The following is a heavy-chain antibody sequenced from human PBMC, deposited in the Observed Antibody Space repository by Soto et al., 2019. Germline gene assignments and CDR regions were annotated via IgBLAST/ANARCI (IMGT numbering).Heavy chain of an antibody. Sequence: ASVKVSCKASGYTFTGYYMHWVRQAPGQGLEWMGWINPNSGGTNYAQKFQGWDTMTRDTSISTAYMELSRLRSDDTAVYYCARDAYSSPQWLEPAVAFDIWGQGTMVTVSS. CDR2: INPNSGGT. CDR3: ARDAYSSPQWLEPAVAFDI. J-gene: IGHJ3*02. CDR1: GYTFTGYY. D-gene: IGHD6-19*01. V-gene: IGHV1-2*04.